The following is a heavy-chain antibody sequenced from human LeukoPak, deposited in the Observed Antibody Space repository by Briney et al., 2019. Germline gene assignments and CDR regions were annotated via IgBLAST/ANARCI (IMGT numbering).Heavy chain of an antibody. J-gene: IGHJ5*02. CDR1: GYDITSGYY. V-gene: IGHV4-38-2*02. CDR3: ARDRRVMNFSFDP. D-gene: IGHD3/OR15-3a*01. Sequence: PSETLPLTCDVSGYDITSGYYWAWMRQPPGKGLEWIGSIYHTGSSEYNPSLRSRVTLSVDTSKNQFFLRLTSVTAADTAVYYCARDRRVMNFSFDPWGRGTLVTVSS. CDR2: IYHTGSS.